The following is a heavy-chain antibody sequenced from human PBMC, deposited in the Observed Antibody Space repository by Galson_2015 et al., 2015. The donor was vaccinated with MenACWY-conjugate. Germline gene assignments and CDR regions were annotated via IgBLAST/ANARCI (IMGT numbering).Heavy chain of an antibody. CDR3: AKDTGYDLRLDT. V-gene: IGHV1-3*01. CDR2: INAGNGNT. D-gene: IGHD5-12*01. J-gene: IGHJ4*02. CDR1: GYTFTNYA. Sequence: SVKVSCKASGYTFTNYAMHWVRQAPGQNLEWMGWINAGNGNTKYSQKFQGGVTITRDTSASTAYMEVSSLRSEDTAVYYCAKDTGYDLRLDTWGQGTLVTVSS.